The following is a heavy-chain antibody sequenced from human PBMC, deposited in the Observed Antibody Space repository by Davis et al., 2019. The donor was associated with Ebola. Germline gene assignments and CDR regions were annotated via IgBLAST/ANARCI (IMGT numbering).Heavy chain of an antibody. J-gene: IGHJ6*04. D-gene: IGHD2/OR15-2a*01. Sequence: GGSLRLSCAASGFTFSTYSMSWVRQAPGKGLEWVAVIWYDGSNKYYADSVKGRFTISRDNSKNTLYLQMNSLRAEDTAVYYCTKVLSSYLDFYYGMGVWGKGTTVTVSS. CDR1: GFTFSTYS. V-gene: IGHV3-33*06. CDR3: TKVLSSYLDFYYGMGV. CDR2: IWYDGSNK.